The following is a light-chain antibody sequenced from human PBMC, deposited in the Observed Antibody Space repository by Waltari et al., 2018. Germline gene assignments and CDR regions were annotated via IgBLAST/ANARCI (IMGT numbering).Light chain of an antibody. CDR3: QQYYTTPPYT. Sequence: DIVMTQSPDSLTASLGERATINCKSSRNILYSSNNKNHLAWYQQKPGQPPKLLIYWASTRESGVPDLFSGSGSGTDFTLTISSLQPEDVAVYYCQQYYTTPPYTFGQGTKLEIK. J-gene: IGKJ2*01. CDR2: WAS. CDR1: RNILYSSNNKNH. V-gene: IGKV4-1*01.